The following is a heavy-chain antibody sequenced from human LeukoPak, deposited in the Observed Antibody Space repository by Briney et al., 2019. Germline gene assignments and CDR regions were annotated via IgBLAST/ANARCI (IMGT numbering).Heavy chain of an antibody. J-gene: IGHJ4*02. CDR2: IKQDGSEK. V-gene: IGHV3-7*01. CDR3: ARVSRAYDYVWGSYRSHYYFDY. CDR1: GFNFSSYW. D-gene: IGHD3-16*02. Sequence: GGSLRLSCAASGFNFSSYWMSWVRQAPGKGLEWVANIKQDGSEKYYVDSVKGRFTISRDNAKNSLYLQMNSPRAEDTAVYYCARVSRAYDYVWGSYRSHYYFDYWGQGTLVTVSS.